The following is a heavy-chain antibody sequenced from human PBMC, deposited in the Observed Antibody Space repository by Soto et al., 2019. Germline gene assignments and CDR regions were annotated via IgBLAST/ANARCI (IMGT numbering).Heavy chain of an antibody. J-gene: IGHJ4*02. CDR2: ISGSGGST. CDR3: AKDRGITFGGVIGVFDY. V-gene: IGHV3-23*01. D-gene: IGHD3-16*02. Sequence: GSLRLSCAASGFTFSSYAMSWVRQAPGKGLEWVSAISGSGGSTYYADSVKGRFTISRDNSKNTLYLQMNSLRAEDTAVYYCAKDRGITFGGVIGVFDYWGQGTLVTVSS. CDR1: GFTFSSYA.